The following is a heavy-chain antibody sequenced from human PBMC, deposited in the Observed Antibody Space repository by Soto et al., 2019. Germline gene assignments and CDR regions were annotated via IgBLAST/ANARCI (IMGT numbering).Heavy chain of an antibody. D-gene: IGHD6-13*01. Sequence: SETLSLTCTVSGGSISSYYWSWIRQPPGKGLEWIGYIYYSGSTNYNPSLKSRVTISVDTSKNQFSLKLSSVTAADTAVYYCARHGDRSSWYHXFDPWGQGTLVTVSS. V-gene: IGHV4-59*08. CDR2: IYYSGST. J-gene: IGHJ5*02. CDR1: GGSISSYY. CDR3: ARHGDRSSWYHXFDP.